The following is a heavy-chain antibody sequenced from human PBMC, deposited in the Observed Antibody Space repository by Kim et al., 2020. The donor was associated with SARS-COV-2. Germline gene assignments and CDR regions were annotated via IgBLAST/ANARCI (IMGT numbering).Heavy chain of an antibody. Sequence: SETLSLTCTVSGGSISSSSYYWGWIRQPPGKGLEWIGSIYYSGSTYYNPSLKSRVTISVDTSKNQFSLKLSSVTAADTAVYYCARLKITITSYFDPWGQGTLVTVSS. J-gene: IGHJ5*02. CDR3: ARLKITITSYFDP. CDR2: IYYSGST. D-gene: IGHD3-10*01. CDR1: GGSISSSSYY. V-gene: IGHV4-39*01.